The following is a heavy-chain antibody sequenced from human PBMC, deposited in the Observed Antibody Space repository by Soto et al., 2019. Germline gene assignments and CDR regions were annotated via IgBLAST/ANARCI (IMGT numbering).Heavy chain of an antibody. J-gene: IGHJ5*02. Sequence: GASVKVSCKASGYTFTSYDINWVQQATGQGLEWMGWMNPNSGNTGYAQKFQGRVTMTRNTSISTAYMELSSLRSEDTAVYYCARARGWLPRGNWFDPWGQGTLVTVSS. CDR3: ARARGWLPRGNWFDP. CDR1: GYTFTSYD. D-gene: IGHD5-12*01. V-gene: IGHV1-8*01. CDR2: MNPNSGNT.